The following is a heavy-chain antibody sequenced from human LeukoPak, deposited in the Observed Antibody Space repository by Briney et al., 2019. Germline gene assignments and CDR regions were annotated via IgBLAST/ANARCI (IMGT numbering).Heavy chain of an antibody. V-gene: IGHV3-48*03. D-gene: IGHD2-8*02. CDR3: AKDSGATTFDYYYMDV. CDR2: ISSSGSTI. CDR1: GFTFSSYE. Sequence: GGSLRLSCAASGFTFSSYEMNWVRQAPGKGLEWISYISSSGSTIYYVDSVKGRFTISRDNSKNTLYLQMNSLRAEDTAVYYCAKDSGATTFDYYYMDVWGKGTTVTVSS. J-gene: IGHJ6*03.